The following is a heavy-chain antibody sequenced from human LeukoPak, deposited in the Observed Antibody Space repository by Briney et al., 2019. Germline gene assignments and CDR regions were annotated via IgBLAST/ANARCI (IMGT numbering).Heavy chain of an antibody. CDR2: ISGSCGST. V-gene: IGHV3-23*01. D-gene: IGHD3-10*01. Sequence: PGGSLRLSCAASGFTFSSYAMSLVRQASGQGLEWVSAISGSCGSTYYADSVKGRFTISRDNSKNTLYLQMNILRAEDTAVYYCAKVAKFGRGLWFMFPHQYHFDYWGQETLVTVSS. CDR3: AKVAKFGRGLWFMFPHQYHFDY. CDR1: GFTFSSYA. J-gene: IGHJ4*02.